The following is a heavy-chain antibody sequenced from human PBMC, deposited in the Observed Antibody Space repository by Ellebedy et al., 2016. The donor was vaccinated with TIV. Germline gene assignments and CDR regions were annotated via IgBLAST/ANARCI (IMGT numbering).Heavy chain of an antibody. CDR3: TTDFSN. Sequence: GGSLRLXXVGSGFTFSNSWMDWVRQAPGKGLEWVGRIRRIVDGGTIDYAAPVKDRFTISRDDSKNTLYLQMNSLKTEDTALYCCTTDFSNWGQGTLVTVSS. J-gene: IGHJ4*02. CDR1: GFTFSNSW. V-gene: IGHV3-15*07. CDR2: IRRIVDGGTI. D-gene: IGHD3-3*01.